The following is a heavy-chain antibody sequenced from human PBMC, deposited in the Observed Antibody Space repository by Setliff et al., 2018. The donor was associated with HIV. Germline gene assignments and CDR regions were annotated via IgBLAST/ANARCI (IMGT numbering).Heavy chain of an antibody. J-gene: IGHJ4*02. V-gene: IGHV4-39*01. D-gene: IGHD3-22*01. CDR1: AGSFTSGSYY. Sequence: SETLSLTCNVSAGSFTSGSYYWGWIRQPPGKGLEWIGSFHYSGSTSYNPSLWSRVTISSDTSKNRFSLRLTSVTAADTAVYYCAVRTAVTVIVVYYFDYWGPGTLVTVSS. CDR3: AVRTAVTVIVVYYFDY. CDR2: FHYSGST.